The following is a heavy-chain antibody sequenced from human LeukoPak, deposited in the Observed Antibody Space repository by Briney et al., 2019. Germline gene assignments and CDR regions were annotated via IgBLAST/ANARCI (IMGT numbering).Heavy chain of an antibody. CDR3: ARAITGYDFWSGSRSYAFDI. D-gene: IGHD3-3*01. Sequence: ASVKVSCKASGYTFTGYYMHWVRQAPGQGLEWMGWINPNSGGTNYAQKFQGRVTMTRDTSISTAYMELSRLRSDDTAVYYCARAITGYDFWSGSRSYAFDIWGQGTMVTVSS. CDR2: INPNSGGT. CDR1: GYTFTGYY. V-gene: IGHV1-2*02. J-gene: IGHJ3*02.